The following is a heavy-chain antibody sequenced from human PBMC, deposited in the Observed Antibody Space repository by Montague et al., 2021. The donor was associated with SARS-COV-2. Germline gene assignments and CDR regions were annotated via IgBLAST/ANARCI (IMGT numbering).Heavy chain of an antibody. CDR3: AGRYSGYAMDY. J-gene: IGHJ4*02. V-gene: IGHV5-51*01. CDR1: GYSFTSYW. Sequence: QSVAEVKTPGESLKISCKGSGYSFTSYWIGWVRQMPGKGLEWMGIIYPGDSGTRYSPSFQGQVTISAEKSIRTAYLQWSSLKASDTAMYYCAGRYSGYAMDYWGQGTLVTVSS. D-gene: IGHD5-12*01. CDR2: IYPGDSGT.